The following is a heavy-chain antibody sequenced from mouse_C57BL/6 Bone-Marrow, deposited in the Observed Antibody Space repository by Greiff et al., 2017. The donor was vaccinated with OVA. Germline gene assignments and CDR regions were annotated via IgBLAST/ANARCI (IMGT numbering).Heavy chain of an antibody. J-gene: IGHJ4*01. CDR3: ARWLLDY. D-gene: IGHD2-3*01. CDR1: GYSFTSYY. V-gene: IGHV1-66*01. Sequence: QVQLQQSGTVLARPGASVKISCKASGYSFTSYYIHWVKQRPGQGLEWIGWIYPGSGNTKYNEKFKGKATLTADTSSSTAYMQLSSLTSEDSAVYYCARWLLDYWGQGTSVTVSS. CDR2: IYPGSGNT.